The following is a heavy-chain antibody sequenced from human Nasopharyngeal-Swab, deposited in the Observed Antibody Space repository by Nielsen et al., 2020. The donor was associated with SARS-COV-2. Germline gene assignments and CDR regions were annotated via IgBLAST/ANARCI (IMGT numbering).Heavy chain of an antibody. CDR1: GGSIRSYY. J-gene: IGHJ6*02. Sequence: SETLSRTCTGSGGSIRSYYWSWIRQRPGKGLEWIGYIYYSGSTNYNPSLKSRVTISVDTSKNQFSLKLSSVTAADTAVYYCARDGRRAVWSTYYYYGMDVWGQGTTVTVSS. D-gene: IGHD3-3*01. CDR2: IYYSGST. V-gene: IGHV4-59*01. CDR3: ARDGRRAVWSTYYYYGMDV.